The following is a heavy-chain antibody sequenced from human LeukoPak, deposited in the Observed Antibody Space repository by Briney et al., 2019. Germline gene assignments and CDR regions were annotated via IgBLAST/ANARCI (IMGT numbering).Heavy chain of an antibody. Sequence: GGSLRLSCAASGFTFSSYSMNWVRQAPGKGLEWVSYISSSLSVIYYADSVKGRFTISRDNAKNSLFLQMNSLRDEDTAVYYCARDSALYSSISFYLDYWGQGTLVTVSS. D-gene: IGHD6-13*01. CDR3: ARDSALYSSISFYLDY. J-gene: IGHJ4*02. CDR2: ISSSLSVI. V-gene: IGHV3-48*02. CDR1: GFTFSSYS.